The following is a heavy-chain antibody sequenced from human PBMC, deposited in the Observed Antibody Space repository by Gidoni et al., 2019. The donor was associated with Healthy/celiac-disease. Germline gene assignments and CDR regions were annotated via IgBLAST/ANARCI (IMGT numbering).Heavy chain of an antibody. V-gene: IGHV4-31*03. D-gene: IGHD2-2*02. J-gene: IGHJ3*02. CDR1: GGSISSGGYY. CDR3: ARGVEDQLLYRFAAFDI. Sequence: QVQLQESGPGLVKPSQTLSLTCTVSGGSISSGGYYWSWIRQHPGKGLEWIGYIYYSGSTYYNPSLKSRVTISVDTSKNQFSLKLSSVTAADTAVYYCARGVEDQLLYRFAAFDIWGQGTMVTVSS. CDR2: IYYSGST.